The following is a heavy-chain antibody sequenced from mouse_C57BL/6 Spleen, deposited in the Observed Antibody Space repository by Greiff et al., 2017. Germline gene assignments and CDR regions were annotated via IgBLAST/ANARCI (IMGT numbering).Heavy chain of an antibody. Sequence: QVQLQQSGPELVKPGASVKISCKASGYAFSSSWMNWVKQRPGKGLEWIGRIYPGDGDTNYNGKFKGKATLTADKSSSTAYMQLSSLTSEDSAVYFCARDYDYDGGNYYAMDYWGQGTSVTVSS. D-gene: IGHD2-4*01. CDR3: ARDYDYDGGNYYAMDY. CDR1: GYAFSSSW. V-gene: IGHV1-82*01. J-gene: IGHJ4*01. CDR2: IYPGDGDT.